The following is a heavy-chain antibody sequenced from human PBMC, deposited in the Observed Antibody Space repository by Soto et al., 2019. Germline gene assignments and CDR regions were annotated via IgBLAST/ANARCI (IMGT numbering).Heavy chain of an antibody. V-gene: IGHV3-23*01. D-gene: IGHD1-26*01. CDR3: AKDSRSYYLSFDY. CDR2: ISGSGGST. Sequence: GGSLRLSCAASGFTFSSYAMSWVRQSPGKGLEWVSAISGSGGSTYYADSVKGRFTIFRDNSKNTLYLQMNSLRAEDTAVYYCAKDSRSYYLSFDYWGQGTLVTVSS. CDR1: GFTFSSYA. J-gene: IGHJ4*02.